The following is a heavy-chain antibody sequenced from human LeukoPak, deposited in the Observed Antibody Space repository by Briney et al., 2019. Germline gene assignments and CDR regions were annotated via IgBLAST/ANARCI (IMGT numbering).Heavy chain of an antibody. J-gene: IGHJ6*02. CDR2: IYSDGAT. V-gene: IGHV4-59*08. CDR1: GGSISGYY. Sequence: PSETLSLTCTVSGGSISGYYWSGIRQAPGKGLEWIGYIYSDGATLYSPSLKSRVTMAVDTSNNQFSLKLSSVTAADTDVYYCARHDPVSLYQRGMDVWGQGTAVTVSS. D-gene: IGHD2/OR15-2a*01. CDR3: ARHDPVSLYQRGMDV.